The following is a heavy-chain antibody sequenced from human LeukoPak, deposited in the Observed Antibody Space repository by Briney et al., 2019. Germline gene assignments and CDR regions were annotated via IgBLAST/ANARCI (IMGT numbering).Heavy chain of an antibody. J-gene: IGHJ5*02. V-gene: IGHV3-7*01. CDR1: GFSFSSSW. CDR2: INQDGSEI. D-gene: IGHD2/OR15-2a*01. CDR3: ARVGQEIVGAFTYFDP. Sequence: GGSLRLSCAASGFSFSSSWMTWVRQAPGKGLEWVANINQDGSEIYFVDSVKGRFTISRDNAKHSLFLQMNSLRAEDTAVYYCARVGQEIVGAFTYFDPWGQGTLVTVSS.